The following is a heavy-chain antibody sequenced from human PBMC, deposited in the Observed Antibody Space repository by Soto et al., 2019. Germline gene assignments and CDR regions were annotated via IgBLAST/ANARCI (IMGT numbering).Heavy chain of an antibody. CDR2: ISGSGGST. V-gene: IGHV3-23*01. D-gene: IGHD3-10*01. CDR1: GFTFSSYA. Sequence: PGGSLRLSCAASGFTFSSYAMSWVRQAPGKGLEWVSAISGSGGSTYYADSVKGRFTISRDNSKNTLYLQMNSLRAEDTAVYYCAKARNIDYYGLNPDYYYYGMDVWGQGTTVTVSS. CDR3: AKARNIDYYGLNPDYYYYGMDV. J-gene: IGHJ6*02.